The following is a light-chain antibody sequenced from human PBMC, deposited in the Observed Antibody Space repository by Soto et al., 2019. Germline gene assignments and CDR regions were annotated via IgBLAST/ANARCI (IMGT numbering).Light chain of an antibody. CDR2: EVT. V-gene: IGLV2-14*01. J-gene: IGLJ2*01. CDR1: SSDIGGYNY. Sequence: QSALTQPASVSGSPGQSITSSCTGTSSDIGGYNYVSWYQQHPGKAPKLMIFEVTFRPSGVSNRFSGSKSGNTASLTISGLQAEDEADYYCSSFRNNHVIFGGGTKLTVL. CDR3: SSFRNNHVI.